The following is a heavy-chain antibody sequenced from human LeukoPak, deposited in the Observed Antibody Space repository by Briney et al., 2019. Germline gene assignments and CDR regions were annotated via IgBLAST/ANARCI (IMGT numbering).Heavy chain of an antibody. V-gene: IGHV3-30*03. Sequence: GGSLRLSCAASGFTFSSYGMHWVRQAPGKGLEWVAVISYDGSNKYYADSVKGRFTISRDNAKNSLYLQMNSLRAEDTAVYYCARDHRLVGYWGQGTLVTVSS. CDR1: GFTFSSYG. CDR2: ISYDGSNK. D-gene: IGHD2-21*01. J-gene: IGHJ4*02. CDR3: ARDHRLVGY.